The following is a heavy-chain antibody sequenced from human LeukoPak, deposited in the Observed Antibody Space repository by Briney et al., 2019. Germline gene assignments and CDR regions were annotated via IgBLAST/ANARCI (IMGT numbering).Heavy chain of an antibody. V-gene: IGHV3-30*04. CDR1: GFTFSSYA. D-gene: IGHD3-22*01. CDR2: ISYDGSDK. J-gene: IGHJ4*02. Sequence: GGSLRLSCSASGFTFSSYAMHWVRQAPGKGLEWVAVISYDGSDKYYADSVKGRFTISRDNSKNTLYLQMNSLRAEDTAVYYCAKGPDSSGYYYYVDYWGRGTLVTVSS. CDR3: AKGPDSSGYYYYVDY.